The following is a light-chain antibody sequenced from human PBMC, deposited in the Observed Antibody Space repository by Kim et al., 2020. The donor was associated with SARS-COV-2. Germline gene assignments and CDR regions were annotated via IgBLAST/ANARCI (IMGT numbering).Light chain of an antibody. CDR3: ASWDDGLNGYVV. CDR2: ESN. J-gene: IGLJ2*01. V-gene: IGLV1-44*01. CDR1: SSNIGSNT. Sequence: RVTISCSGSSSNIGSNTVSWYQQFPGTAPKLLIYESNQRPSGVPDRFSGARSGTSASLAIRGLQSEDEADYYCASWDDGLNGYVVFGGGTQLTVL.